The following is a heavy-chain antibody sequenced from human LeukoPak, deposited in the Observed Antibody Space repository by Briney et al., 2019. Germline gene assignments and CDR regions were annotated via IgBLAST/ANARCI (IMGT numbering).Heavy chain of an antibody. V-gene: IGHV5-51*01. CDR3: ARQRFTMRAYAGNWFDP. CDR1: GYSFTSYW. D-gene: IGHD3-10*01. CDR2: IYPGDSDT. J-gene: IGHJ5*02. Sequence: GESLKISCKGSGYSFTSYWIGWVRQMPGKGLGWMGIIYPGDSDTRYSPSFQGRVTISADKSISTAYLQWSSLKASDTAMYYCARQRFTMRAYAGNWFDPWGQGTLVTVSS.